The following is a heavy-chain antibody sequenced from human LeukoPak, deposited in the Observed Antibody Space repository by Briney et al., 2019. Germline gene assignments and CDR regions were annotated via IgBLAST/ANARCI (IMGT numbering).Heavy chain of an antibody. CDR2: INPSGGST. V-gene: IGHV1-46*01. D-gene: IGHD2-15*01. CDR3: ARGVHGLRGTVVVVAASGNWFDP. CDR1: GYTFTSYY. J-gene: IGHJ5*02. Sequence: ASVKVSCKASGYTFTSYYMHWVRQAPGQGLEWMGIINPSGGSTSYAQKFQGRVTMTRDTSTSTVYMELSSLRSEDTAVYYCARGVHGLRGTVVVVAASGNWFDPWGQGTLVTVSS.